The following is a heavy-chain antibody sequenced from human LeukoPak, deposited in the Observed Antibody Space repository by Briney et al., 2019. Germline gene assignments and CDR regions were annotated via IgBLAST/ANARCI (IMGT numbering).Heavy chain of an antibody. CDR1: GGSISSGGYS. Sequence: SQTLSLTCAVSGGSISSGGYSWSWIRQPPGKGLEWIGYIYHSGSTYNNPSLKSRVTISVDRSKNQFSLKLSSVTAADTAVYYCARFDLRFFDYWGQGTLVTVSS. V-gene: IGHV4-30-2*01. D-gene: IGHD3-3*01. CDR3: ARFDLRFFDY. CDR2: IYHSGST. J-gene: IGHJ4*02.